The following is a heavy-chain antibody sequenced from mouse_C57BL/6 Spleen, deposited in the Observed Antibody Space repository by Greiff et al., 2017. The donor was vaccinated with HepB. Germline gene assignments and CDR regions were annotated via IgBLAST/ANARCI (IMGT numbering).Heavy chain of an antibody. CDR1: GFSLTSYG. CDR2: IWSGGST. J-gene: IGHJ4*01. Sequence: VKLVESGPGLVQPSQSLSITCTVSGFSLTSYGVHWVRQSPGKGLEWLGVIWSGGSTDYNAAFIARLSISKDNSKSQVFFKMISLQDDDTAIYYCARMGLLLSYYAMDYWGQGTSVTVSS. CDR3: ARMGLLLSYYAMDY. V-gene: IGHV2-2*01. D-gene: IGHD2-3*01.